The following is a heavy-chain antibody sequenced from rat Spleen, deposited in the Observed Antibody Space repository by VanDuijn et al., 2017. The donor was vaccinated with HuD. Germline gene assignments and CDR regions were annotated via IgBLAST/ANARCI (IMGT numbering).Heavy chain of an antibody. CDR3: ARHEVQLLDD. Sequence: EVQLVETGGGLVQPGRSLKLSCVASGFTFSSYWMYWIRQAPGKGLEWVSSINTDGSSTYYRDSVKGRFTISRDNAKSTLYLQMDSLRSEDTATYYCARHEVQLLDDWGQGVMCTVSS. CDR1: GFTFSSYW. J-gene: IGHJ2*01. D-gene: IGHD1-5*01. V-gene: IGHV5-58*01. CDR2: INTDGSST.